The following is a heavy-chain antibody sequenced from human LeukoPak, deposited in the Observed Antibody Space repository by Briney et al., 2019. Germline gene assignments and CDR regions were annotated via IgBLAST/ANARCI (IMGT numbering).Heavy chain of an antibody. CDR2: ISGDGGTT. V-gene: IGHV3-43*02. D-gene: IGHD2-21*02. CDR1: GFTFNDYV. J-gene: IGHJ6*03. Sequence: SGGSLRLSCTASGFTFNDYVMQWVRQAPGKSLEWVGLISGDGGTTDYASSVEGRFTISRDNTQKSLFLEMNNLGTEDTALYYCAKRGLGDHGIFTGRGSPYYYSYLDVWGKGTTAIVS. CDR3: AKRGLGDHGIFTGRGSPYYYSYLDV.